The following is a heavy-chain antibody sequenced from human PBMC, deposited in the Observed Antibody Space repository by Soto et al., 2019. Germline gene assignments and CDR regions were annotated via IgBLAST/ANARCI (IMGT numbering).Heavy chain of an antibody. CDR3: ATETYITIE. CDR2: IIPIFGTA. Sequence: SVQVSFTASGGTFSSYAVSWVRQAPGQGLEWMGGIIPIFGTANYAQKFPGRVKITADKSTSTAYMELSSLRSEATAEYYCATETYITIEWGQGTMVTVSS. J-gene: IGHJ4*02. V-gene: IGHV1-69*06. CDR1: GGTFSSYA. D-gene: IGHD3-10*01.